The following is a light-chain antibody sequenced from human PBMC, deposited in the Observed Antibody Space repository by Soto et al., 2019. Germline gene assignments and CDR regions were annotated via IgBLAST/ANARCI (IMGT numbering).Light chain of an antibody. CDR3: CSYAGSSTLV. CDR1: SSDVGRYNL. V-gene: IGLV2-23*01. J-gene: IGLJ2*01. CDR2: EGS. Sequence: QSALTQPASVSGSPGQSITISCTGTSSDVGRYNLVSWYQQHPGKAPKLMIYEGSKRPSGVSNRFSGSKSGNTASLTISGLQAEDEADYYCCSYAGSSTLVFGGGTKVTVL.